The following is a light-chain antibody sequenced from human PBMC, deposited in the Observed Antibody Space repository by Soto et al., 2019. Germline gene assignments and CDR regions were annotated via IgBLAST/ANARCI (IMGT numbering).Light chain of an antibody. J-gene: IGKJ1*01. V-gene: IGKV3-15*01. CDR3: QHYNNWPPCK. CDR1: QSVSSN. CDR2: GAS. Sequence: EIVMTQSPATLSVSPGERATLSCRASQSVSSNLAWYQQKPGQAPRLLIYGASNRAIGIPARFSGSGSGTEFTLTIISLQSEDFAIYYWQHYNNWPPCKFCQGTKVEIK.